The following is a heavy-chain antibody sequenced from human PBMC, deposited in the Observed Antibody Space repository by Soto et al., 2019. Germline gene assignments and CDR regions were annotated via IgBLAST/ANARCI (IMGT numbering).Heavy chain of an antibody. CDR1: EFNFSSYY. D-gene: IGHD3-10*01. CDR3: ARGGLDGSGSYYNAPVGYYGMDV. J-gene: IGHJ6*02. V-gene: IGHV3-13*04. Sequence: PGGSLTLSCASSEFNFSSYYMHLVRHATGKGLEWVSAIGTAGDTYYPGSVKGRFTISRENAKNSLYLQMNSLRAGDTAVYYCARGGLDGSGSYYNAPVGYYGMDVWGQGTTVTVSS. CDR2: IGTAGDT.